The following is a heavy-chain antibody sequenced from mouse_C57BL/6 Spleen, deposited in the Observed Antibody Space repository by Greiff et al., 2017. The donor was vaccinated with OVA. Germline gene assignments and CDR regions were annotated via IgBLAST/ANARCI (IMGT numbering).Heavy chain of an antibody. D-gene: IGHD6-2*01. CDR1: GYTFTSYW. V-gene: IGHV1-50*01. CDR2: IDPSDSYT. J-gene: IGHJ4*01. CDR3: ARGSLYAMDY. Sequence: QVQLKQSGAELVKPGASVKLSCKASGYTFTSYWMQWVKQRPGQGLEWIGEIDPSDSYTNYNQKFKGKATLTVDTSSSTAYMQLSSLTSEDSAVYYCARGSLYAMDYWGQGTSVTVSS.